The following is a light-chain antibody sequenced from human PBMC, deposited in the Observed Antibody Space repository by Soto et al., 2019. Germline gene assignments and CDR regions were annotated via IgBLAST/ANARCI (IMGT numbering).Light chain of an antibody. Sequence: EIVLTQSPATLSLSPGERATLSCRASQSVSSYFAWYQQKPGQAPRLLIYDASNRATGIPPRFSGSGSGTDFTLTISSLEPEYFAVYYCQQRSSWPLTFGQGTNVEIK. V-gene: IGKV3-11*01. J-gene: IGKJ1*01. CDR3: QQRSSWPLT. CDR1: QSVSSY. CDR2: DAS.